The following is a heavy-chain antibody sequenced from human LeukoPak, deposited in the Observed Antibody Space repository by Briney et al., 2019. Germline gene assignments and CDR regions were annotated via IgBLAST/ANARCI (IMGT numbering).Heavy chain of an antibody. D-gene: IGHD1-26*01. CDR3: ARDNSVGDVAWWFDP. CDR1: GYTFTSYG. Sequence: ASVKVSCKASGYTFTSYGISWVRQAPGQGLEWMAWTSAYNGNTNYAQKFQGRVTMTRDMSTTTDHMELSSLRSEDTAVYYCARDNSVGDVAWWFDPWGQGTLVTVSS. V-gene: IGHV1-18*01. CDR2: TSAYNGNT. J-gene: IGHJ5*02.